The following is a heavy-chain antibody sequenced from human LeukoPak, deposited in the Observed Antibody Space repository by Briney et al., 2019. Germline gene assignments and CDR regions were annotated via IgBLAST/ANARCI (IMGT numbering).Heavy chain of an antibody. CDR3: ARQTTGYSNNDY. D-gene: IGHD4-11*01. CDR2: IYYSGTT. V-gene: IGHV4-39*01. Sequence: SETLSLTCTVSGGSISSSYYYWGWIRQPPGKGLEWIGSIYYSGTTYYNPSLKSRVTTSVDTSKNQFSLKLSSVTAADTAVYYCARQTTGYSNNDYWGQGTLVTVSS. J-gene: IGHJ4*02. CDR1: GGSISSSYYY.